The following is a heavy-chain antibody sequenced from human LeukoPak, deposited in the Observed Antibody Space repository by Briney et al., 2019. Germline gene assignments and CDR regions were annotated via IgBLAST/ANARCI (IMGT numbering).Heavy chain of an antibody. J-gene: IGHJ6*03. Sequence: PGGSLRLSCAASGFTFSSYAMSWVRQAPGKGLEWVSAISGSGGSTYYADSVKGRFTISRDNSKNTLYLQMNSLRAEDTAVYYCARDSGAPWMTYYYYMDVWGKGTTVTISS. CDR2: ISGSGGST. D-gene: IGHD1-26*01. CDR1: GFTFSSYA. CDR3: ARDSGAPWMTYYYYMDV. V-gene: IGHV3-23*01.